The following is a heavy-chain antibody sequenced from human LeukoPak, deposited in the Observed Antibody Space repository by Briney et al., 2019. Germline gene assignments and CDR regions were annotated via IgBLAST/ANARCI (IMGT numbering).Heavy chain of an antibody. D-gene: IGHD1-26*01. CDR2: IKSKTDGGTT. CDR1: GFTFSNAW. Sequence: GGSLRLSCAASGFTFSNAWMSWVRQAPGKGLEWVGRIKSKTDGGTTDYAAPVKGRFTISRDDSKNTLYLQMNSLKTEDTAVYYCTTDSRRELLFDYWGQGTLVTVSS. J-gene: IGHJ4*02. V-gene: IGHV3-15*01. CDR3: TTDSRRELLFDY.